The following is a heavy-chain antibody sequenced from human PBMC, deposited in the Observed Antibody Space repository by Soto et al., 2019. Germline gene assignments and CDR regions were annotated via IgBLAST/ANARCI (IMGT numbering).Heavy chain of an antibody. J-gene: IGHJ2*01. V-gene: IGHV3-74*01. Sequence: EVQLVESGGGLVQPGGSLTLSCAASGFTFSSYWMHWVRQAPGKGVVWVSGVSPDGCGTNYADSEKGRLTTSRNNAKNTLYLQMNSLRPEDTAVYYCARVGQGAWYFDLWGRGTLVTVSS. CDR1: GFTFSSYW. D-gene: IGHD1-26*01. CDR3: ARVGQGAWYFDL. CDR2: VSPDGCGT.